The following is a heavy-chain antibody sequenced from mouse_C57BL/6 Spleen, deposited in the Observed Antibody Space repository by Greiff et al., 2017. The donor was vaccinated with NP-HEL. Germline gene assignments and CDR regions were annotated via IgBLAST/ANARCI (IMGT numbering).Heavy chain of an antibody. CDR1: GFNIKDDY. J-gene: IGHJ3*01. Sequence: EVQLQESGAELVRPGASVKLSCTASGFNIKDDYMHWVKQRPEQGLEWIGWIDPENGDTEYASKFQGKATITADTSSNTAYLQLSSLTSEDTAVYYCTSSYDSFAYWGKGTLVTVSA. CDR2: IDPENGDT. D-gene: IGHD2-4*01. CDR3: TSSYDSFAY. V-gene: IGHV14-4*01.